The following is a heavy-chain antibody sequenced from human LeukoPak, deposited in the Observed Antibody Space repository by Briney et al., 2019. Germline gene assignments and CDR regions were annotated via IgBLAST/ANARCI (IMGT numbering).Heavy chain of an antibody. Sequence: PGGSLRLSCAASGFTFSSYAMSWVRQAPGKGLEWVSFISGGGGSTYYADSVKGRFTISRDNSKNTLYLQMNILRAEDTAVYYCAKARGSGSSYNGGFDYWGQGTLVTVSS. D-gene: IGHD3-10*01. J-gene: IGHJ4*02. CDR3: AKARGSGSSYNGGFDY. V-gene: IGHV3-23*01. CDR2: ISGGGGST. CDR1: GFTFSSYA.